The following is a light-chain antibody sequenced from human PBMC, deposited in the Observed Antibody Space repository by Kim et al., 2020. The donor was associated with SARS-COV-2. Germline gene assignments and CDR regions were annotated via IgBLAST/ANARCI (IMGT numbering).Light chain of an antibody. Sequence: DIVLTQSPDTLSLSPGERATLSCRAGQSVSSSYLAWYQQKPGQAPRLLIYGASNRATGIPDRFSGSGSGTDFTLTINRLEPEDFAVYYCQQFGSSAGISAWTFGQGTKVDIK. V-gene: IGKV3-20*01. CDR3: QQFGSSAGISAWT. CDR1: QSVSSSY. J-gene: IGKJ1*01. CDR2: GAS.